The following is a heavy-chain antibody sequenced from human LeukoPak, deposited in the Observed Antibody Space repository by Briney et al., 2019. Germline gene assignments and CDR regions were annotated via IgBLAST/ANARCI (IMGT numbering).Heavy chain of an antibody. CDR2: ISAYNGNT. Sequence: ASVKVSCKASGYTFTSYGITWVRQAPGQGLECVGWISAYNGNTNYEQKLQGRVTMTRDTSTSTVYMELRSLRSDDTAVYYCARGIDSASPPLGTFEIWGQGTMVTVSS. J-gene: IGHJ3*02. V-gene: IGHV1-18*04. CDR3: ARGIDSASPPLGTFEI. D-gene: IGHD1-26*01. CDR1: GYTFTSYG.